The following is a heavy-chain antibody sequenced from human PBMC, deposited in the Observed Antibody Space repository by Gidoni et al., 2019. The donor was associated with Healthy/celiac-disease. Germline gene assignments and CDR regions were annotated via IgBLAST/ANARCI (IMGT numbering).Heavy chain of an antibody. Sequence: EVQLVVSGGGLVQPGGSLRLSCAASGFTVSSNYMSWVRQAPGKGLEVGAVVYSGGSTYYADSVKGRFTISRDNAKNTLYLQMNSLRAEDTAVYYCARGGWWFGGFDYWGQGTLVTVSS. V-gene: IGHV3-66*01. D-gene: IGHD3-10*01. J-gene: IGHJ4*02. CDR2: VYSGGST. CDR3: ARGGWWFGGFDY. CDR1: GFTVSSNY.